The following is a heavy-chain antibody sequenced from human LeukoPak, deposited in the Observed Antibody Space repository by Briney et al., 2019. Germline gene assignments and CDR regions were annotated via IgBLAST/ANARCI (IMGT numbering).Heavy chain of an antibody. J-gene: IGHJ6*03. CDR1: GFTFSSYS. V-gene: IGHV3-15*01. Sequence: GGSLRLSCAASGFTFSSYSMNWVRQAPGKGLEWVGRIKSKMEGGTTDYAAPVKGRFTFSRDDSKNTLYLQMNSLKTEDTAVYYCATATIFLTHFRDYYYYMDVWGKGTTVTVSS. D-gene: IGHD3-9*01. CDR3: ATATIFLTHFRDYYYYMDV. CDR2: IKSKMEGGTT.